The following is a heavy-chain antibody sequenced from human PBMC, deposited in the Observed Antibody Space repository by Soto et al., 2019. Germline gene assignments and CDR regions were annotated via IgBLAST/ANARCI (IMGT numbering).Heavy chain of an antibody. V-gene: IGHV1-18*01. CDR2: INTHNGNT. D-gene: IGHD3-10*01. CDR1: GYTFSTYG. Sequence: QVQLEQSAPEVKKPGASVKVSCKASGYTFSTYGISWVRQAPGQGLEWMGWINTHNGNTNYAQNLQGRVTMTADTSTSTAYMALRSLRSDDTAVYSCAREGSAPYYYYGMDVWGQGTTVTVSS. CDR3: AREGSAPYYYYGMDV. J-gene: IGHJ6*02.